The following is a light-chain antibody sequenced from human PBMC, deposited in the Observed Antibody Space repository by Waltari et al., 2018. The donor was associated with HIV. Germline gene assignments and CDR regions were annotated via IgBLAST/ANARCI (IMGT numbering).Light chain of an antibody. CDR3: QQYNSWPLS. CDR1: QNISTN. V-gene: IGKV3-15*01. CDR2: GAS. Sequence: ETVITPSPRALSVSPGERVTLTCRASQNISTNLAWYQQKPGQPPRLLIYGASTRATDGPARFSGSGSGTEFTLSIAALRSEDLAAYFCQQYNSWPLSFGPGSKVKIK. J-gene: IGKJ3*01.